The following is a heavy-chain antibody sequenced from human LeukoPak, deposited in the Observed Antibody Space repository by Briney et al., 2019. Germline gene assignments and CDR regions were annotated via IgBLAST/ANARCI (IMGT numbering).Heavy chain of an antibody. V-gene: IGHV3-13*04. CDR3: ARSTIAVAYGMDV. J-gene: IGHJ6*02. CDR2: IGTTGDT. Sequence: GGSLRLSCAASGLTFSGYDMFWVRHATGKGLEWVSGIGTTGDTYYAGSVKGRFTISRENARNSLYLQMNSLIAGDTAVYYCARSTIAVAYGMDVWGQGTTVTVPS. D-gene: IGHD6-19*01. CDR1: GLTFSGYD.